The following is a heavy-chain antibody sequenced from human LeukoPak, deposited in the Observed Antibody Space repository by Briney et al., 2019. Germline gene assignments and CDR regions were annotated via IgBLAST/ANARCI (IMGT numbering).Heavy chain of an antibody. CDR1: GYTVTELS. CDR2: FHPEDGET. J-gene: IGHJ4*02. Sequence: GASVKVSCKVSGYTVTELSMHWVRQSPGKGLEWMGGFHPEDGETIYAQKFQGRVTMTEDTSTDTAYMELRSLRSDDTAVYYCARSDGQWELRRGDYWGQGTLVTVSS. D-gene: IGHD1-26*01. V-gene: IGHV1-24*01. CDR3: ARSDGQWELRRGDY.